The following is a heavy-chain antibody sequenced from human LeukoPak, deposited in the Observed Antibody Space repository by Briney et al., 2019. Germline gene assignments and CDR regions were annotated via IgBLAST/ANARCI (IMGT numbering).Heavy chain of an antibody. D-gene: IGHD3-10*01. CDR3: ARALGFGWSTYALEI. CDR1: GFTFSSYS. J-gene: IGHJ3*02. Sequence: GGSLRLSCAASGFTFSSYSMNWVRQAPGKGLEWASSISRSSSYIYYADSVRGRFTISRDNSRNSLYLQMNSLRAEDTALYSCARALGFGWSTYALEIWGQGTMVTVSS. CDR2: ISRSSSYI. V-gene: IGHV3-21*01.